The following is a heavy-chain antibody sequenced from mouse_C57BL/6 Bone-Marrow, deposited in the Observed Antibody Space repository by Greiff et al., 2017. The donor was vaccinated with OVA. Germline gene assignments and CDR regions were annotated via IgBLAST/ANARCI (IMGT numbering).Heavy chain of an antibody. CDR1: GYTFTSYW. D-gene: IGHD2-2*01. CDR3: ARKGVVTD. CDR2: IDPSDSYT. J-gene: IGHJ3*01. V-gene: IGHV1-50*01. Sequence: VQLQQPGAELVKPGASVKLSCKASGYTFTSYWMQWVKQRPGQGLEWIGEIDPSDSYTNYNQKFKGKATLTVDTSSSTAYMQLSSLTSEDSAVYYCARKGVVTDWGQGTLVTVSA.